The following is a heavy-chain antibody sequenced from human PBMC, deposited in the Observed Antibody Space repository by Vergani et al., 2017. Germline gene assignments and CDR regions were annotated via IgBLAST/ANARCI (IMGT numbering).Heavy chain of an antibody. D-gene: IGHD2-2*01. J-gene: IGHJ6*03. CDR2: ISYDGSNK. V-gene: IGHV3-30*03. Sequence: VQLVESGGGLVQPGGSLRLSCAASGFTFSSYSMNWVRQAPGKGLEWVAVISYDGSNKYYADSVKGRFTISRDNSKNTLYLQMNSLRAEDTAVYYCASGGCSSTSCPIYYYYYMDVWGKGTTVTVSS. CDR1: GFTFSSYS. CDR3: ASGGCSSTSCPIYYYYYMDV.